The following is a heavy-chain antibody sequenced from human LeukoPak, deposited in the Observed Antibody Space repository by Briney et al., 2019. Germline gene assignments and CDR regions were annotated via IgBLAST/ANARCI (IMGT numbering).Heavy chain of an antibody. Sequence: GGSLRLSCAASGFTFSSYWMSWVRQAPGKGLEWVANIKQDGSEKYYVDPVKGRFTISRDNAKNSLYLQMNSLRAEDTAEYYCARGVGLYYFDYWGQGTLVTVSS. V-gene: IGHV3-7*01. CDR2: IKQDGSEK. CDR3: ARGVGLYYFDY. J-gene: IGHJ4*02. CDR1: GFTFSSYW. D-gene: IGHD1-26*01.